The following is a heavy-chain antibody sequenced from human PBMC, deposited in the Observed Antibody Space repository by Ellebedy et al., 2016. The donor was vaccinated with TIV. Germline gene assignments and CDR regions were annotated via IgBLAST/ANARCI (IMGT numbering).Heavy chain of an antibody. Sequence: GESLKISCAASGFSFSSYWMSWVRQAPGKGLEWVANINQDGSMKYFVDSVKGRFTLSRDHAKNSLYLQMNSLRVEDTALYYCARDMGWGNERINDAFDIWGQGTTVTVSS. CDR2: INQDGSMK. D-gene: IGHD7-27*01. CDR1: GFSFSSYW. J-gene: IGHJ3*02. V-gene: IGHV3-7*01. CDR3: ARDMGWGNERINDAFDI.